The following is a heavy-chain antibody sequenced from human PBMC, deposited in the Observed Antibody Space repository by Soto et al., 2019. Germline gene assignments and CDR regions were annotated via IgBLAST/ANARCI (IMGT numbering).Heavy chain of an antibody. D-gene: IGHD3-3*01. V-gene: IGHV2-5*02. J-gene: IGHJ4*02. CDR2: IYWDDDK. Sequence: QITLNESGPTQVKPRQTLTLTCTFSGFSLTTSGVGVGWIRQSPGKAPERLALIYWDDDKRYSPSLKSRLTITKDTSKNQVVLTMADLDPADTATYYCAHRVLHTVFGLVTTTAIYFDFWGQGTPVAVSS. CDR1: GFSLTTSGVG. CDR3: AHRVLHTVFGLVTTTAIYFDF.